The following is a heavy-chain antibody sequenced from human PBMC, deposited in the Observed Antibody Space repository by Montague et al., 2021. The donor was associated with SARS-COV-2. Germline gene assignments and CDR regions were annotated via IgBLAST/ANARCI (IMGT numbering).Heavy chain of an antibody. D-gene: IGHD3-22*01. CDR3: ASARINMIVVVDAFDI. Sequence: YYGGSTYYTPSLKSRVTISVDTSKNQFSLQLSSVTAAYTAVYYCASARINMIVVVDAFDIWGQGTMVTVYS. J-gene: IGHJ3*02. V-gene: IGHV4-31*02. CDR2: YYGGST.